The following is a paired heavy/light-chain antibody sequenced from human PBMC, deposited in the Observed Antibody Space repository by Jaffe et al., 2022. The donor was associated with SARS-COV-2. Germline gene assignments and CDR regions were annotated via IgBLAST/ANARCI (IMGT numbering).Heavy chain of an antibody. J-gene: IGHJ4*02. Sequence: EVQLVESGGGLVKPGGSLRLSCTTSGFIFSRYTMNWVRQAPGKGLEWVSSISNSGTYIHYADSVKGRFTISRDNAKNSLFLEMSSLRAEDTAVYYCVPRVEVDHWGQGTQVTVSS. CDR2: ISNSGTYI. V-gene: IGHV3-21*01. CDR1: GFIFSRYT. CDR3: VPRVEVDH. D-gene: IGHD3-3*01.
Light chain of an antibody. J-gene: IGKJ3*01. CDR3: QKYNRAPDA. V-gene: IGKV1-27*01. CDR2: GAS. Sequence: DIQMTQSPSSLSASVGDRVTITCRASQGIGNFLAWYQQKPGKVPKLLIYGASTLQSGVPSRFSGNGSQTDFTLTISSLQPEDVATYYCQKYNRAPDAFGPGTKVDIK. CDR1: QGIGNF.